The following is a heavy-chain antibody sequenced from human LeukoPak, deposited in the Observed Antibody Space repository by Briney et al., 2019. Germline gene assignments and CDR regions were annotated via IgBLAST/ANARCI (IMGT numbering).Heavy chain of an antibody. D-gene: IGHD2-2*01. CDR3: ARETRVVPTAIDY. Sequence: GGSLRLSCAASGFTFSSYGMHWVRQAPGKGLEWVAFIRYDGSNKYYADSVKGRFTISRDDSKNTLYLQMNSLRAEDTAVYYCARETRVVPTAIDYWGQGTLVTVSS. V-gene: IGHV3-30*02. CDR1: GFTFSSYG. J-gene: IGHJ4*02. CDR2: IRYDGSNK.